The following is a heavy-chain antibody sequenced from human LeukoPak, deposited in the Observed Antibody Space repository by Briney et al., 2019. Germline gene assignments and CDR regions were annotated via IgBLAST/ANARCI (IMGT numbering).Heavy chain of an antibody. V-gene: IGHV4-39*01. Sequence: PSETLSLTCTVSGGSISSSSYYWGWIRQPPGKGLEWIGSIYYSGSTYYNPSLKSRVTISVDTSKNQFSLKLSSVTAAATAVYYCARHQIAAGLYYFDYWGQGTLVTVSS. J-gene: IGHJ4*02. CDR3: ARHQIAAGLYYFDY. D-gene: IGHD6-13*01. CDR1: GGSISSSSYY. CDR2: IYYSGST.